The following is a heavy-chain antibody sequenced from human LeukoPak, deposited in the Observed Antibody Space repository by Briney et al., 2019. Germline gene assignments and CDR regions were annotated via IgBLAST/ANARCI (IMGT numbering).Heavy chain of an antibody. CDR1: GYTFTSYD. Sequence: ASVKVSCKAPGYTFTSYDINWVRQATGQGLEWMGWMNPNSGNTGYAQKFQGRVTITRNTSISTAYMELSSLRSEDTAVYYCARGHRQLGSFDYWGQGTLVTVSS. CDR3: ARGHRQLGSFDY. CDR2: MNPNSGNT. V-gene: IGHV1-8*03. J-gene: IGHJ4*02. D-gene: IGHD3-10*01.